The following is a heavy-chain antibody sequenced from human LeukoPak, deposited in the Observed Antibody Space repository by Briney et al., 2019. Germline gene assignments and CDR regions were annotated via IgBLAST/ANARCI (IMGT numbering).Heavy chain of an antibody. J-gene: IGHJ3*01. CDR1: GYTFTSYG. V-gene: IGHV1-18*01. Sequence: ASVKVSCKASGYTFTSYGISWVRQAPGQGLEWMGWMSAYNGNTNYAQKLQGRVTMTTDTSTSTAYMELRSLRSDDTAVYYCARFLYNIVVVPAAKVMDVWGQGTMVTVSS. CDR2: MSAYNGNT. D-gene: IGHD2-2*01. CDR3: ARFLYNIVVVPAAKVMDV.